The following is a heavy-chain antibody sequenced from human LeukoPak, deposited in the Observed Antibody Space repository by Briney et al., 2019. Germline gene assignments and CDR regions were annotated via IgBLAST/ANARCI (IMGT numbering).Heavy chain of an antibody. CDR2: ISYDGSNK. Sequence: GGSLRLSCAASGFTFSSYAMHWVRQAPGKGPEWVAVISYDGSNKYYADSVKGRFTISRDNSKNTLYLQMNSLRAEDTAVYYCARDFFAFGGVIALLDYWGQGTLVTVSS. V-gene: IGHV3-30*04. CDR1: GFTFSSYA. J-gene: IGHJ4*02. CDR3: ARDFFAFGGVIALLDY. D-gene: IGHD3-16*02.